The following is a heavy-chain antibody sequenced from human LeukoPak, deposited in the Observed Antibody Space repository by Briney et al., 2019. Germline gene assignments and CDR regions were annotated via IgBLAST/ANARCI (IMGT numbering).Heavy chain of an antibody. CDR2: ISSSGSTI. CDR1: GFTFSSYW. Sequence: GGSLRLSCAASGFTFSSYWMSWVRQAPGKGLEWVSYISSSGSTIYYADSVKGRFTISRDNAKNSLYLQMNSLRAEDTAVYYCAREGYYDSSGYYDYWGQGTLVTASS. CDR3: AREGYYDSSGYYDY. J-gene: IGHJ4*02. D-gene: IGHD3-22*01. V-gene: IGHV3-48*04.